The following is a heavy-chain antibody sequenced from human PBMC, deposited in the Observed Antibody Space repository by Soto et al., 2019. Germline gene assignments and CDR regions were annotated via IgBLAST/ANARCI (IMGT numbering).Heavy chain of an antibody. Sequence: SETLSLTCAVYGVSFSDYYWSWIRQPPGKGLEWNGEINHSGSTNYNPSLKSRGTISVDTSKNEFSLKLSSGTAADTTAYSCERTSSFDYWGQGTLVTVSS. D-gene: IGHD6-6*01. J-gene: IGHJ4*02. V-gene: IGHV4-34*01. CDR3: ERTSSFDY. CDR2: INHSGST. CDR1: GVSFSDYY.